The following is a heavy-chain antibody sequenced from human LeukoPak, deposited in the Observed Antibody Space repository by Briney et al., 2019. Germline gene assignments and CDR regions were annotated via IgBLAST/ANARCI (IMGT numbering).Heavy chain of an antibody. D-gene: IGHD3-9*01. CDR2: ISGSGGST. V-gene: IGHV3-23*01. CDR1: GFMFSSYA. Sequence: GGSLRLSCAASGFMFSSYAMRWVRQAPGKGLEWVSGISGSGGSTYNADSVKGRFTISRDNSKNTLYLQLNSLRAEDTAVYYCAKGAGNFDWSYHDYWGQGTLVTVSS. CDR3: AKGAGNFDWSYHDY. J-gene: IGHJ4*02.